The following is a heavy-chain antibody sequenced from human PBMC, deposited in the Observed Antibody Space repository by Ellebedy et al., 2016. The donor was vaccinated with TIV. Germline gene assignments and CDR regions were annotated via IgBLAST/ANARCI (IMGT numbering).Heavy chain of an antibody. CDR1: GYTFTSYY. Sequence: ASVKVSCKASGYTFTSYYMHWVRQAPGQGLEWMGIINPSGGSTTYAQKFQGRVTMTRDTSTSTVYMELSSLRSEDTAVYYCARGGGETHDSQVPDLYYMDVWGKGTTVTVSS. J-gene: IGHJ6*03. D-gene: IGHD3-16*01. V-gene: IGHV1-46*01. CDR3: ARGGGETHDSQVPDLYYMDV. CDR2: INPSGGST.